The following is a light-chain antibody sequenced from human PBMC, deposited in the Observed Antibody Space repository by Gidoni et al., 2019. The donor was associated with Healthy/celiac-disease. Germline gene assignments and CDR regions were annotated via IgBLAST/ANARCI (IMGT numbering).Light chain of an antibody. CDR3: MQALQTPWT. CDR1: QSLLHSNGYTY. Sequence: DIVMTQSPLSLPVTPGEPDSISCRSSQSLLHSNGYTYLDWYLQKPGQSPQLLIYLGSNRASGVPDRFSGSGSGTDFTLKISRVEAEDVGVYFCMQALQTPWTFGQGTKVEIK. CDR2: LGS. V-gene: IGKV2-28*01. J-gene: IGKJ1*01.